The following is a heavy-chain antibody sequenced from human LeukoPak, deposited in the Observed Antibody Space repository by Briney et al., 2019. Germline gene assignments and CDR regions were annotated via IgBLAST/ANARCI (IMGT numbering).Heavy chain of an antibody. V-gene: IGHV3-9*01. D-gene: IGHD2-15*01. CDR1: GLTFDDSA. Sequence: GGSLRLSCAASGLTFDDSAMHWVRQAPGKGLEWVSGISWNSGSIGYADSVKGRFTISRDNAKNSLYLQMNSLRAEDTALYYCAAGPVVAATAPYYYYGMDVWGQGTTVTVSS. CDR2: ISWNSGSI. CDR3: AAGPVVAATAPYYYYGMDV. J-gene: IGHJ6*02.